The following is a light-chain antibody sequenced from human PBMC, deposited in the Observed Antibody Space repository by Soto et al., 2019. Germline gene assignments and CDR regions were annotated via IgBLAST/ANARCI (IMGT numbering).Light chain of an antibody. Sequence: QSALTQPASVSGSPGQSVTISCTGASSDVGGNDYVSWYQQHPGKAPKLILYEVNNRPSGVSNHFSGSKSGNTASLIISGLQADDEADYYCSSSSTTSTLVFGSGTKLTVL. CDR3: SSSSTTSTLV. CDR2: EVN. V-gene: IGLV2-14*01. CDR1: SSDVGGNDY. J-gene: IGLJ1*01.